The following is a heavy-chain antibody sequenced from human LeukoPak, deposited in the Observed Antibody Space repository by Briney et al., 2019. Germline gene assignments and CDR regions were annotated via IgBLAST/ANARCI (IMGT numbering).Heavy chain of an antibody. D-gene: IGHD5-18*01. Sequence: ASVKVSCKASGYTFTGYYMHWVRQAPGQGREWMGRINPNSGGTNYAQKFQGRVTMTRDTSISTAYMELSRLRSDDTAVYYCARDVDTAMVTVFDPWGQGTLVTVSS. CDR1: GYTFTGYY. CDR2: INPNSGGT. CDR3: ARDVDTAMVTVFDP. J-gene: IGHJ5*02. V-gene: IGHV1-2*06.